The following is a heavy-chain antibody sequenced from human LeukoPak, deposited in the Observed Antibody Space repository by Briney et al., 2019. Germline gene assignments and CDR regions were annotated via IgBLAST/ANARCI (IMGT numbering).Heavy chain of an antibody. D-gene: IGHD6-19*01. J-gene: IGHJ5*02. CDR1: GFTFSSYW. V-gene: IGHV3-74*01. CDR2: INSDGSST. CDR3: ARDLFGDSSGWYSWFDP. Sequence: GGSLRLSCAASGFTFSSYWMHWVRQAPGKGLVWVSRINSDGSSTSYADSVKGRFTISRDNSKNTLYLQMNSLRAEDTAVYYCARDLFGDSSGWYSWFDPWGQGTLVTVSS.